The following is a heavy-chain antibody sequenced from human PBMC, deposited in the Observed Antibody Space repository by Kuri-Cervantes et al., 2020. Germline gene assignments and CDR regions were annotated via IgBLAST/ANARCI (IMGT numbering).Heavy chain of an antibody. J-gene: IGHJ4*02. CDR2: ISYDGSNK. D-gene: IGHD3-9*01. V-gene: IGHV3-30-3*01. CDR1: GFTFSSYA. CDR3: ARFYDILTGYSTFGY. Sequence: LSLTCAASGFTFSSYAMHWVRQAPGKGLEWVAVISYDGSNKYYADSVKGRFTISRDNSKNSLYLQMNSLRAEDTAVYYCARFYDILTGYSTFGYWGQGTLVTVSS.